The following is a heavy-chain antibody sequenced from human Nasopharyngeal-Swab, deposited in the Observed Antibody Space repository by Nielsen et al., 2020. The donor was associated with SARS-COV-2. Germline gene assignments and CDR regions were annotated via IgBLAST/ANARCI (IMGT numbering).Heavy chain of an antibody. V-gene: IGHV3-30-3*01. CDR2: IPYDGSNK. CDR3: ARERVAWIVVVVADREFDP. D-gene: IGHD2-15*01. CDR1: GFTFSSYA. J-gene: IGHJ5*02. Sequence: GASLQISCAASGFTFSSYAMHWVRQAPGKGLERVAVIPYDGSNKYYADSVKGRFTISRDNSKNTLYLQMNSLRAEDTAVYYCARERVAWIVVVVADREFDPWGQGTLVTVSS.